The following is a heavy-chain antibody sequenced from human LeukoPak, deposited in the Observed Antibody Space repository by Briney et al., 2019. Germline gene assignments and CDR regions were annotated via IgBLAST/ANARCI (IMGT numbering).Heavy chain of an antibody. Sequence: ASVKVSCRASGGTFSSYAISWVRQAPGQGLEWMGRIIPILGIANYAQKFQGRVTITADKSTSTAYMELSSLRSEDTAVYYCARDEIPDYWGQGTLVTVSS. D-gene: IGHD2-2*02. CDR3: ARDEIPDY. V-gene: IGHV1-69*04. CDR2: IIPILGIA. J-gene: IGHJ4*02. CDR1: GGTFSSYA.